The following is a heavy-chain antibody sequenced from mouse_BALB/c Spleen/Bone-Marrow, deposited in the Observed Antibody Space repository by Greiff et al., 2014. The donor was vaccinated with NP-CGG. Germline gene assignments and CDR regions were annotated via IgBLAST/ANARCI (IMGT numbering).Heavy chain of an antibody. CDR1: GYTFTSYW. Sequence: VQLQESGAELAKPGASVKMSCKASGYTFTSYWMHWVKQRPGQGLEWIGYINPSTGYTEYNQKFKDKATLTADKSSSTAYVQLSSLTSEDSAVYYCARPENYDAMDYWGQGTSVTVSS. V-gene: IGHV1-7*01. CDR2: INPSTGYT. J-gene: IGHJ4*01. CDR3: ARPENYDAMDY.